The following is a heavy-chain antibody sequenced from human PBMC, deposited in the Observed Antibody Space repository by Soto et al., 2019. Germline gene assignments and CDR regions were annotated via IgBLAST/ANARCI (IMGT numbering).Heavy chain of an antibody. Sequence: PGGSLRLSCTTSGFTFNNYAMNWVRQASGKGLEWVSFISGSGGSAYYADSVQGRFTISRDNSRNTLYLQMNSLRAEDTAIYSCVREGGGRYSPGSFDLWGRGTKVTVSS. D-gene: IGHD2-21*01. V-gene: IGHV3-23*01. CDR2: ISGSGGSA. CDR1: GFTFNNYA. CDR3: VREGGGRYSPGSFDL. J-gene: IGHJ3*01.